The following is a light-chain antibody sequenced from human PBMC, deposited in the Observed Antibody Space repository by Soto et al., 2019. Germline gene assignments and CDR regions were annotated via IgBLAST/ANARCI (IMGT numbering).Light chain of an antibody. V-gene: IGLV2-14*01. Sequence: QSALTQPASVSGSPGQSITISCTGTSNDIGADDFVSWYQHHPDKTPTLIIFEVTYRPTGISHRFSASKSGNTASLTISGLEAEDEAIYYCSSYRRTTFPQLVFGGGTKVTVL. CDR1: SNDIGADDF. J-gene: IGLJ2*01. CDR3: SSYRRTTFPQLV. CDR2: EVT.